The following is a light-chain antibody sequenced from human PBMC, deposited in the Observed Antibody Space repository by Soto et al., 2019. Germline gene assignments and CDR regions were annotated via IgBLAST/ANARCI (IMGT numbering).Light chain of an antibody. Sequence: QSALTQPASVSGSTAQSITISCTGTSSDVGGYNYVSWYQQHPGKAPKLMIYDVSNRPSGVSNRFSGSKSGNTASLTISGLQAEDEADYYCNSYTSSSTLVAFGGGTKLTVL. V-gene: IGLV2-14*01. CDR3: NSYTSSSTLVA. CDR1: SSDVGGYNY. CDR2: DVS. J-gene: IGLJ2*01.